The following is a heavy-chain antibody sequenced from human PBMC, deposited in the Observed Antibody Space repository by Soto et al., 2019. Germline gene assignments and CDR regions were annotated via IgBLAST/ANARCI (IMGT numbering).Heavy chain of an antibody. J-gene: IGHJ6*04. CDR2: INPSSGGT. Sequence: ASVKVSGKSSGYPFTGPYIYWVRQAPGQGLEWMGWINPSSGGTEFAEKFQGRVTVTRDTSIRTVFLELNSLTSDDTGVYFCARDFRTYSHGVDVWGKGTAVTVSP. CDR1: GYPFTGPY. V-gene: IGHV1-2*02. CDR3: ARDFRTYSHGVDV. D-gene: IGHD4-4*01.